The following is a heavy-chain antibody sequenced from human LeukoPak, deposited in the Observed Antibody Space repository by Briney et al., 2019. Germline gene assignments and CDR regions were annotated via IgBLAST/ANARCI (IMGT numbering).Heavy chain of an antibody. CDR3: ARLIGDRTIYDY. J-gene: IGHJ4*02. D-gene: IGHD6-6*01. CDR2: INQGGSET. CDR1: GFTFRTYW. V-gene: IGHV3-7*01. Sequence: PGGSLRLSRSPSGFTFRTYWMSWVRPAPGKGMEWVASINQGGSETYYVESVKGRFTISRDNAMNSFFLQMNSLRAEDTAVYYCARLIGDRTIYDYWGQGTLVTVSS.